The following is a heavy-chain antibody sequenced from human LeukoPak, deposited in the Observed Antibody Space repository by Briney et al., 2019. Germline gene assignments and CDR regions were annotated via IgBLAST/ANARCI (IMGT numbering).Heavy chain of an antibody. V-gene: IGHV3-23*01. CDR3: AKNGHYYYYGMDV. CDR1: GFTFSSYA. D-gene: IGHD2-8*01. J-gene: IGHJ6*02. CDR2: ISGSGGST. Sequence: PGGSLRLSCAASGFTFSSYAVSWVRQAPGKGLEWVSAISGSGGSTYYADSVKGRFTISRDNSKNTLYLQMNSLRAEDTAVYYCAKNGHYYYYGMDVWGQGTTVTVSS.